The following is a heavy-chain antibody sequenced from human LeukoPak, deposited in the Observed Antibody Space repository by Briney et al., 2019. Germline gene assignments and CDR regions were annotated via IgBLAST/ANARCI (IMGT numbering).Heavy chain of an antibody. CDR1: GVSVSSDNYC. CDR3: ARHYYDSSGYRSDY. J-gene: IGHJ4*02. D-gene: IGHD3-22*01. V-gene: IGHV4-39*01. Sequence: SETLSLTCTVSGVSVSSDNYCWGWIRQPPGKGLEWIGSIYYSGSTYYNPSLRSRVTISVDTSKNHFSLKLSSVTAADTAVYYCARHYYDSSGYRSDYWGQGTLVTVSS. CDR2: IYYSGST.